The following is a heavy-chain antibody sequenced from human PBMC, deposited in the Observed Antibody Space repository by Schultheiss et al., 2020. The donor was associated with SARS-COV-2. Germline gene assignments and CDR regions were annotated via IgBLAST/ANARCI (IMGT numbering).Heavy chain of an antibody. Sequence: GSLRLSCAASGFTFSSYGMHWVRQAPGKGLEWVAVIWYDGSNKYYADSVKGRFTISRDKAKNTLYLQMNSLRTEDTAVYYCACPYVGTRNSLHIWGRGTMVTVSS. D-gene: IGHD2-2*01. V-gene: IGHV3-33*01. J-gene: IGHJ3*02. CDR3: ACPYVGTRNSLHI. CDR1: GFTFSSYG. CDR2: IWYDGSNK.